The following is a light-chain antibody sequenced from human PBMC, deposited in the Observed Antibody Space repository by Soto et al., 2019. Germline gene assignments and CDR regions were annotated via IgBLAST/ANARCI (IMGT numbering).Light chain of an antibody. J-gene: IGKJ5*01. CDR2: DAS. V-gene: IGKV3-11*01. Sequence: EIVLTQSPATLSLSPGERATLSCRASQSISSSLAWYQQKPGQAPWLLIYDASNRATGIPARFSGSGSGTDFTLTISSLEPEDSAVYYCQQRSNWPSIIFGQGTRLEI. CDR1: QSISSS. CDR3: QQRSNWPSII.